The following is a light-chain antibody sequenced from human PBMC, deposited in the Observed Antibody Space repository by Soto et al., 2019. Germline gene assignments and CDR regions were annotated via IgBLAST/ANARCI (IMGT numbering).Light chain of an antibody. CDR1: LSISNN. Sequence: VMTQSPATLSVSPGERATLSCRASLSISNNLAWYQQKPGQAPKLLIYSASTRATAIPARFSGSASGTEFTLTISSLQSEDFAVYYCQQYNEWPLTFGGGTKVETK. CDR2: SAS. V-gene: IGKV3-15*01. CDR3: QQYNEWPLT. J-gene: IGKJ4*01.